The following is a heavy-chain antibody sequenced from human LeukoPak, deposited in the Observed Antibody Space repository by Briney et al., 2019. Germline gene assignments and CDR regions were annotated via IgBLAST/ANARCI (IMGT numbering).Heavy chain of an antibody. J-gene: IGHJ6*04. CDR3: ARVHPSYYYYGMDV. CDR2: IYYSGST. Sequence: SETLSLTCTVSGGSISSGGYYWSWIRQHPGKGLEWIGYIYYSGSTYYNPSLKSRVTISVDTPKNQFSLKLSSVTAADTAVYYCARVHPSYYYYGMDVWGKGTTVTVSS. V-gene: IGHV4-31*03. CDR1: GGSISSGGYY.